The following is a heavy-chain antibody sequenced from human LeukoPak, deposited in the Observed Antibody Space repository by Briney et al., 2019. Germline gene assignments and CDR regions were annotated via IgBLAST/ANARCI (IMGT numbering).Heavy chain of an antibody. V-gene: IGHV4-30-2*01. Sequence: SETLSLTCAVSGGSISSGGYSWSWIRQPPGKGLEWIGYIYHSGSTYYNPSLKSRVTISVDRSKNQFSLKLGSVTAADTAVYYCARSAPYSYGYYYYGMDVWGQGTTVTVSS. CDR1: GGSISSGGYS. D-gene: IGHD5-18*01. J-gene: IGHJ6*02. CDR2: IYHSGST. CDR3: ARSAPYSYGYYYYGMDV.